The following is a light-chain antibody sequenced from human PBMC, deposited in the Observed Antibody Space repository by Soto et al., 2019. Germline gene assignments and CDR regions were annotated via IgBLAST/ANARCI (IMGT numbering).Light chain of an antibody. CDR1: QRGSSNY. J-gene: IGKJ5*01. Sequence: ERVLTQSPVTRSLSRCGMATLSCRSSQRGSSNYLAWYQQIPGQAPRLLIYGVSSRAAGIPDRFSGSGSGTDFTLTINRLEPEDFAVYYCQQYHNTPITFGQGTRLEIK. CDR2: GVS. V-gene: IGKV3-20*01. CDR3: QQYHNTPIT.